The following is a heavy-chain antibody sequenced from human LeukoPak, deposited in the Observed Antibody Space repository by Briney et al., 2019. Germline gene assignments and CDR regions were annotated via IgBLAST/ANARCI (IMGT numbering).Heavy chain of an antibody. CDR3: ARNARRCYYYYMDV. Sequence: PGGSLRLSCAASGFTFSDYYMSWIRQAPGKGLEWVSYISSSGSTIYYADSVKGRFTISRDNAKNSLYLQMNSLRAEDTAVYYCARNARRCYYYYMDVWGKGTTVTVSS. CDR2: ISSSGSTI. CDR1: GFTFSDYY. J-gene: IGHJ6*03. V-gene: IGHV3-11*01.